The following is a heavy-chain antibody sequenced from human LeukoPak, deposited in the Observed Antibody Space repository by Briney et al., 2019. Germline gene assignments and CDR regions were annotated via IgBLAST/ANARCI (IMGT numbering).Heavy chain of an antibody. CDR3: ARDIRHPDY. CDR1: GFTFSSQA. V-gene: IGHV3-23*01. Sequence: GGSLRLSCAASGFTFSSQAMSWVRQAPGKGLEWVSAISNSGVTTYYADSVKGRFTISRDNSKNTLYLQMNSLRAEDTAVYYCARDIRHPDYWGQGTLVTVSS. J-gene: IGHJ4*02. CDR2: ISNSGVTT.